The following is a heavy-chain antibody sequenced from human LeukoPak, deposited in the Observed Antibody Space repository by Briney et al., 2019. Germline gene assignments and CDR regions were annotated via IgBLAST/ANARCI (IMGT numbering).Heavy chain of an antibody. Sequence: ASVKVSCKVSGYTLTELSMHWVRQAPGKGLEWMGGFDPGDGETIYAQKSQGRVTMTEDTSTDTAYMELSSLRSEDTAVYYCATDLGNYYGSGSYYNGDYWGQGTLVTVSS. J-gene: IGHJ4*02. D-gene: IGHD3-10*01. CDR2: FDPGDGET. CDR3: ATDLGNYYGSGSYYNGDY. V-gene: IGHV1-24*01. CDR1: GYTLTELS.